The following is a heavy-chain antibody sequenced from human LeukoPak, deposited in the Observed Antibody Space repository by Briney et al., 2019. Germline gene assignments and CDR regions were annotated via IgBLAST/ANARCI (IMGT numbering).Heavy chain of an antibody. Sequence: ASVKVSCKASGYTFTSYYMHWVRQAPGQGLEWMGIINPSGGSTSYAQKFQGRVTMTRDTSTSTVYMELGSLRSEDTAVYYCARVSNRDRIVGAFTGDVWGKGTTVTVSS. CDR2: INPSGGST. D-gene: IGHD1-26*01. V-gene: IGHV1-46*01. J-gene: IGHJ6*04. CDR1: GYTFTSYY. CDR3: ARVSNRDRIVGAFTGDV.